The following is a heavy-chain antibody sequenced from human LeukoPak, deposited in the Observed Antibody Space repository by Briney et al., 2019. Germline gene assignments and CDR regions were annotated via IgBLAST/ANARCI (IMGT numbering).Heavy chain of an antibody. CDR3: ARVDCSSTSCSNYYYGMDV. J-gene: IGHJ6*02. V-gene: IGHV4-59*10. CDR1: GGSFSGYY. D-gene: IGHD2-2*01. Sequence: QASETLSLTCAVYGGSFSGYYWSWIRQPAGKGLEWIGRIYTSGSTNYNPSLKSRVTMSVDTSKNQFSLKLSSVTAADTAVYYCARVDCSSTSCSNYYYGMDVWGQGTTVTVSS. CDR2: IYTSGST.